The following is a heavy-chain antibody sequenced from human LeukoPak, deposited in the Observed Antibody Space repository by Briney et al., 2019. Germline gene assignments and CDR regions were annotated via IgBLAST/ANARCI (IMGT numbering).Heavy chain of an antibody. Sequence: SETLSLTCTVSGCSISSYYWSWIRQPPGKGLEWIGYIYYSGSTNYNPSLKSRVTISVDTSKNHFSLKLSSVTAADTAVYYCARDGSSGYTPFDYWGQGTLVTVSS. V-gene: IGHV4-59*01. D-gene: IGHD3-22*01. CDR3: ARDGSSGYTPFDY. J-gene: IGHJ4*02. CDR1: GCSISSYY. CDR2: IYYSGST.